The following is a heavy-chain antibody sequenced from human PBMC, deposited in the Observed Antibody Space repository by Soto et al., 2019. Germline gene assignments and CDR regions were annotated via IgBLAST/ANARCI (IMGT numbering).Heavy chain of an antibody. V-gene: IGHV3-23*01. CDR1: GFTFSSYA. CDR2: ISGSGGST. Sequence: GGSLRLSCAASGFTFSSYAMSWVRQAPGKGLEWVSAISGSGGSTYYADSVKGRFTISRDNSKNTLYLQMNSLRAEDTAVYYCAKQPILGGYYYDYWGQATLVTVSS. J-gene: IGHJ4*02. CDR3: AKQPILGGYYYDY. D-gene: IGHD3-22*01.